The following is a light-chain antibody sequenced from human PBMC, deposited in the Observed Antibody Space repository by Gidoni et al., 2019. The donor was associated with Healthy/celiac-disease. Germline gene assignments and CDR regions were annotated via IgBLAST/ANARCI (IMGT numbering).Light chain of an antibody. J-gene: IGKJ5*01. CDR1: QDSSHY. V-gene: IGKV1-33*01. CDR3: QQYDNLPNT. Sequence: DIQMTQSPFSLSASVGDRVTITCQESQDSSHYLYWYQQKPGKAPKLLTYDASNLETGVPSRFSGSGSGTDFTFTISRLQHEDIAKYYWQQYDNLPNTFGQGTRLEIK. CDR2: DAS.